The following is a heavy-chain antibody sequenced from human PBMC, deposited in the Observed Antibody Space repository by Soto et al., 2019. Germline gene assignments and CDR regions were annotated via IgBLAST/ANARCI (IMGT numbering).Heavy chain of an antibody. CDR1: GGTFSSYA. CDR3: ARRGRFAREKHGMDV. CDR2: IIPIFGTA. D-gene: IGHD3-3*01. V-gene: IGHV1-69*13. Sequence: GASVKVSCKASGGTFSSYAISWVRQAPGQGLEWMGGIIPIFGTANYAQKFQGRVTITADESTSTAYMELSSLRSEDTAVYYCARRGRFAREKHGMDVWGQGTTVTVSS. J-gene: IGHJ6*02.